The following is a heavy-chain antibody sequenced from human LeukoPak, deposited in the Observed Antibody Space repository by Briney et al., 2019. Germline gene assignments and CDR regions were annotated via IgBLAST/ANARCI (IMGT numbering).Heavy chain of an antibody. Sequence: ASVKVSCKASGYTFTTYNINWVRQAPGQGLEWMGIINPSGGSTSYAQKFQGRVTMTRDTSTSTVYMELSSLRSEDTAVYYCARDPGGPETWGQGTLVTVSS. CDR2: INPSGGST. CDR1: GYTFTTYN. D-gene: IGHD3-10*01. J-gene: IGHJ5*02. V-gene: IGHV1-46*01. CDR3: ARDPGGPET.